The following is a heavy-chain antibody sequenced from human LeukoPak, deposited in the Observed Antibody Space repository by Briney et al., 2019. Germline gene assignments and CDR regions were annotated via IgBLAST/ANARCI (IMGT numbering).Heavy chain of an antibody. CDR1: GYTFTGYY. V-gene: IGHV1-2*02. CDR3: ARERQWRAGPSSPPALDY. CDR2: INPNSGGT. Sequence: GASVKVSCKASGYTFTGYYMHWVRQAPGQGLEWMGWINPNSGGTNYAQKFQGRVTMTRDTSISTAYMELSRLRSDDTAVYYCARERQWRAGPSSPPALDYWGQGTLVTVSS. D-gene: IGHD6-19*01. J-gene: IGHJ4*02.